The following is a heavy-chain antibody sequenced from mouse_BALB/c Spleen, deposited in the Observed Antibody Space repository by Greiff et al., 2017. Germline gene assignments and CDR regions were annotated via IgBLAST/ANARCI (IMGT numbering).Heavy chain of an antibody. CDR3: ARGGITGDYYAMDY. CDR2: ISSGGST. CDR1: GFTFSSYA. Sequence: DVKLVESGGGLVKPGGSLKLSCAASGFTFSSYAMSWVRQTPEKRLEWVASISSGGSTYYPDSVKGRFTISRDNARNILYLQMSSLRSEDTAMYYCARGGITGDYYAMDYWGQGTSVTVSS. V-gene: IGHV5-6-5*01. J-gene: IGHJ4*01. D-gene: IGHD2-4*01.